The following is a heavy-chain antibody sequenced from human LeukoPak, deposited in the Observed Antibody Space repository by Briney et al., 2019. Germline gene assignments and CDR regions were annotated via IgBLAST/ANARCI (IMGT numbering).Heavy chain of an antibody. CDR1: GFTFSRYG. V-gene: IGHV3-30*04. D-gene: IGHD6-19*01. J-gene: IGHJ4*02. Sequence: GRSLRLSCAASGFTFSRYGMHWVRQAPGKGLEWVTAISYDGSNKYYADSVKGRFTISRDNSKNTLYVQMNSLRAEDTAVYYCARAGAVAPFDYWGQGTLVTVSS. CDR2: ISYDGSNK. CDR3: ARAGAVAPFDY.